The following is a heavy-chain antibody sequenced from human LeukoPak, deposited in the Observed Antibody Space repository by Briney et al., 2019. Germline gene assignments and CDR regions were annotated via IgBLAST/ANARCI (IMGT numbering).Heavy chain of an antibody. J-gene: IGHJ4*02. CDR3: ARVYRLLDF. CDR1: GFTFCDYY. V-gene: IGHV3-11*01. CDR2: IGTSGNDL. D-gene: IGHD2-2*01. Sequence: GGSLRLSCTASGFTFCDYYMTWIRQAPGKGLEWISYIGTSGNDLYYADSVKGRFTTSRDDAKNSLYLEMRSLRDEDTAVYYCARVYRLLDFWGQGTLVTVSS.